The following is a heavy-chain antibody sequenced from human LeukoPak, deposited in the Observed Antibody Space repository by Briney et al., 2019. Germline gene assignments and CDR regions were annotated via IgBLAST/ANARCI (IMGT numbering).Heavy chain of an antibody. Sequence: GGSLRLSCAASGFTVSSNYMSWVRQAPGKGLEWVSVIYSGGSTYYADSVKGRFTISRDDSKNTLYLQMNSLRAEDTAVYYCARSRDGYNVFDPWGQGTLVTVSS. V-gene: IGHV3-53*01. D-gene: IGHD5-24*01. J-gene: IGHJ5*02. CDR2: IYSGGST. CDR1: GFTVSSNY. CDR3: ARSRDGYNVFDP.